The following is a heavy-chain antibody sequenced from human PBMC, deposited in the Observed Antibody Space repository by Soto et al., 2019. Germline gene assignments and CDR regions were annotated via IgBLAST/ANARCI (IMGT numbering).Heavy chain of an antibody. Sequence: QVQLQESGPGLVKPSQTLSLTCTVSGGSISSGDYYWAWIRQSPGKGLEWIGHIYCRGRTYYNPSLKSRVTISVDTSKNQFSLNLNSVTASDTAVYFCARTYGGDYFDSWGQGTLVTVSS. D-gene: IGHD2-21*01. CDR1: GGSISSGDYY. V-gene: IGHV4-30-4*01. CDR3: ARTYGGDYFDS. J-gene: IGHJ4*02. CDR2: IYCRGRT.